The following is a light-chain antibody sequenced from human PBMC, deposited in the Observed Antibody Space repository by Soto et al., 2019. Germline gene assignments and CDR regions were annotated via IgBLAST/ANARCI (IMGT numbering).Light chain of an antibody. CDR2: WAS. CDR1: QSVLYSSNNKNY. V-gene: IGKV4-1*01. CDR3: QQYYRTDVT. Sequence: DIVMTQSPDSLAVSLGERATINCKSSQSVLYSSNNKNYLAWYQQKPGQPPKLLIYWASTRESGVPDRFSGSGSGTDFTLTISSLQAEDVAVYSCQQYYRTDVTFGQGTKVEIK. J-gene: IGKJ1*01.